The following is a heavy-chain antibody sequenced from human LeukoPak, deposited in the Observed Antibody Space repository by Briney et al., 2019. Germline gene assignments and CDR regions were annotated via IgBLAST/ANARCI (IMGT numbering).Heavy chain of an antibody. V-gene: IGHV5-51*01. CDR1: GYSFTNYW. J-gene: IGHJ3*02. Sequence: GESLKISCKGSGYSFTNYWIGWVRQMPGKGLEWMGIIYPGDSDTRYSPSFQGQVTISADKSISTAYPQWSSLKASDTAMYYCAGLVVVAANDAFDIWGQGTMVTVSS. CDR3: AGLVVVAANDAFDI. D-gene: IGHD2-15*01. CDR2: IYPGDSDT.